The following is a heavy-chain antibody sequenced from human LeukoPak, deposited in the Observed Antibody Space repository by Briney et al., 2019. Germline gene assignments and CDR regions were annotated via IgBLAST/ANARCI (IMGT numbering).Heavy chain of an antibody. CDR3: ASRDAITIFGVGYNWFDP. Sequence: WETLSLTCAVYVGSFSVYYWSWVRQPPGKGLEWMGEINDSGSTNYNPYLKGRGTISVDTSKNQFSLKLSSVTAADTAVYYCASRDAITIFGVGYNWFDPWGQGTLVTVSS. D-gene: IGHD3-3*01. J-gene: IGHJ5*02. CDR2: INDSGST. CDR1: VGSFSVYY. V-gene: IGHV4-34*01.